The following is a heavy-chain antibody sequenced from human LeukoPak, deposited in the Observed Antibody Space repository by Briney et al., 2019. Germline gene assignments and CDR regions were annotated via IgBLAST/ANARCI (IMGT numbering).Heavy chain of an antibody. J-gene: IGHJ3*01. D-gene: IGHD2-2*01. CDR1: KFTFNTYS. CDR2: ISSISSYI. Sequence: GGSLRLSCAASKFTFNTYSMNWVRQPPGKGLEWVSSISSISSYIYYADSVKGRFTISRDNAENSMYLQMNSLRAEDTAVYYCARGLYSTGWSLWGQGTMVTVSS. V-gene: IGHV3-21*01. CDR3: ARGLYSTGWSL.